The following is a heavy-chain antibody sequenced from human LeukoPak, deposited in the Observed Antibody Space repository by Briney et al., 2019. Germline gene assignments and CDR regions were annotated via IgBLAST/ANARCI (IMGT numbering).Heavy chain of an antibody. J-gene: IGHJ5*02. CDR3: ARAIVVVSRSSEGQNWFDP. CDR2: INPNSGGT. Sequence: AASVKVSCKASGYTFTGYYMHWVRQAPGQGLEWMGWINPNSGGTNYAQKFQGRVTMTRDTSTSTVFMELSSLRSEDTAVYYCARAIVVVSRSSEGQNWFDPWGQGTLVTVSS. D-gene: IGHD2-2*01. V-gene: IGHV1-2*02. CDR1: GYTFTGYY.